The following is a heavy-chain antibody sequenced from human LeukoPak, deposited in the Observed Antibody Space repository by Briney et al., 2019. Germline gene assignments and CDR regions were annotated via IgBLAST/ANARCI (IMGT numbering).Heavy chain of an antibody. CDR1: GGSISSNNYY. V-gene: IGHV4-39*01. J-gene: IGHJ3*02. CDR3: ARWTTVVTVTEHDAFDI. D-gene: IGHD4-23*01. Sequence: PSETLSLTCTVSGGSISSNNYYWGWIRQPPGKGLEWIGSVYYSGATYLNPSLKSRVTISVDTSKNQFSLKLTSVTAADTSVYYCARWTTVVTVTEHDAFDIWGQGTMVTVSS. CDR2: VYYSGAT.